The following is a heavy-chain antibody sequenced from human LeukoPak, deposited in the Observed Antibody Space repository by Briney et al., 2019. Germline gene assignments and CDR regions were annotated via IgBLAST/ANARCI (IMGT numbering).Heavy chain of an antibody. Sequence: SETLSLTCAVYGGSFSGYYWSWIRQPPGKGLEWIGEINHSGSTNYNPSLKSRVTISVDTSKNQFSLKLSSVTAADTAVYYCARLYPGGRGYFDYWGQGTLVTVSS. D-gene: IGHD1-26*01. V-gene: IGHV4-34*01. CDR2: INHSGST. CDR3: ARLYPGGRGYFDY. J-gene: IGHJ4*02. CDR1: GGSFSGYY.